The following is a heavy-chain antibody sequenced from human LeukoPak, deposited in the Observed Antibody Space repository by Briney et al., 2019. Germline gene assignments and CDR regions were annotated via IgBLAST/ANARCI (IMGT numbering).Heavy chain of an antibody. J-gene: IGHJ4*02. D-gene: IGHD3-22*01. CDR3: ARAPYYYDSSGYYYFDY. V-gene: IGHV3-53*01. CDR2: IYSGGTT. Sequence: GGSLRLSCAASGFTFSTFWMSWVRQAPGKGLEWVSVIYSGGTTYYADSVKGRFTISRDNSKNTLYLQMNSLRAEDTAVYYCARAPYYYDSSGYYYFDYWGQGTLVTVSS. CDR1: GFTFSTFW.